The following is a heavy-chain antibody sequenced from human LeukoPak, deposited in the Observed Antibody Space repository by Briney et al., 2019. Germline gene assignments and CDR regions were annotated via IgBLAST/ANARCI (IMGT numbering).Heavy chain of an antibody. CDR3: ARTPDYDFWSGGFDY. V-gene: IGHV1-2*02. Sequence: GASVKVSCKASGYTFTGYYMHWVRQAPGQGLEWMGWINPNSGGTNYAQKFQGRVTMTRDTSISTAYMELSRLRSDDTAVYYCARTPDYDFWSGGFDYWGQGTLVTVSS. CDR2: INPNSGGT. D-gene: IGHD3-3*01. J-gene: IGHJ4*02. CDR1: GYTFTGYY.